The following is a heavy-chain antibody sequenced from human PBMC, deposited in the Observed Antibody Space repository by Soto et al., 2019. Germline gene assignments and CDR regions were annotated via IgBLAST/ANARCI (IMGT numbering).Heavy chain of an antibody. CDR3: AKGSTAMSYFDY. D-gene: IGHD5-18*01. CDR1: GFTFSSYG. V-gene: IGHV3-30*18. CDR2: ISYDGSNK. Sequence: QVQLVESGGGVVQPGRSLRLSCAASGFTFSSYGMHWVRQAPGKGLEWVAVISYDGSNKYYADSVKGRFTISRDNSKNWLYLQMNSLRAEDTAVYYCAKGSTAMSYFDYWGQGTLVTVSS. J-gene: IGHJ4*02.